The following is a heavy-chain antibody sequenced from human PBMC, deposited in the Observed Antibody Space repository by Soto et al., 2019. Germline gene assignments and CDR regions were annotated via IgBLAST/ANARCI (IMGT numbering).Heavy chain of an antibody. CDR1: GFTFSGSA. V-gene: IGHV3-73*01. J-gene: IGHJ5*02. Sequence: HPGGSLRLSCAASGFTFSGSAMHWVRQASGKGLEWVGRIRSKANSYATAYAASVKGRFTISRDDSKNTAYLQMNSLKTEDTAVYYCTRPRGERCSGGSCYLPWFDPWGQGTLVTVSS. CDR2: IRSKANSYAT. D-gene: IGHD2-15*01. CDR3: TRPRGERCSGGSCYLPWFDP.